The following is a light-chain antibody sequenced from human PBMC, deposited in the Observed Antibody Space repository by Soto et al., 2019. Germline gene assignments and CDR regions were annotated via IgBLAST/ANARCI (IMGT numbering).Light chain of an antibody. CDR1: QSVSTN. CDR2: GAF. CDR3: QQYGSSPPGFT. J-gene: IGKJ3*01. Sequence: EIVMTQSPATLSVSPGERASLSCRASQSVSTNLAWYQQKPAQAPRLLIYGAFTRATGIPARFSGGGSGTEFTLAISSLQSADFAVYYCQQYGSSPPGFTFGPGTKVDIK. V-gene: IGKV3-15*01.